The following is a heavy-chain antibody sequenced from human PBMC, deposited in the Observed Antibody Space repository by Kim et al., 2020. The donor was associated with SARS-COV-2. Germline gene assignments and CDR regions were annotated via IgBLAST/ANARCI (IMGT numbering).Heavy chain of an antibody. J-gene: IGHJ6*03. V-gene: IGHV3-7*01. Sequence: YVDSVKGRFTISRDNAKNSLYLQMNSLRAEDTAVYYCARHRGPYYYYMDVWGKGTTVTVSS. CDR3: ARHRGPYYYYMDV.